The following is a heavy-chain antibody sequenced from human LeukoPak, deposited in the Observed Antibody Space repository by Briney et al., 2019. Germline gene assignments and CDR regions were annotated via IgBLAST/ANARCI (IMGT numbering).Heavy chain of an antibody. Sequence: PGGSLRLSCTASGFTFNKYAMSWLRQPPGKGLEWVSLISTSGRTHYADSVKGRFTISRDNSKNTLYLQMNTLRAEDTAVYYCARGVLMVYAINAFDIWGQGTMVTVSS. V-gene: IGHV3-23*01. CDR2: ISTSGRT. CDR1: GFTFNKYA. D-gene: IGHD2-8*01. J-gene: IGHJ3*02. CDR3: ARGVLMVYAINAFDI.